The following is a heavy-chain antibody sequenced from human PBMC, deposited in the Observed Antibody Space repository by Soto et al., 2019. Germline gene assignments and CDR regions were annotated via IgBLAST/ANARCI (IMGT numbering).Heavy chain of an antibody. V-gene: IGHV1-2*04. CDR3: AVGGVAARYYYYYGMDV. J-gene: IGHJ6*02. CDR1: GYTFTGYY. Sequence: GASVKVSCKASGYTFTGYYMHWVRQAPGQGLEWMGWINPNSGGTNYAQKIHGWVTMTRDTSISTAYMELSRLRSDDTAVYYCAVGGVAARYYYYYGMDVWGQGTTVTVSS. CDR2: INPNSGGT. D-gene: IGHD6-6*01.